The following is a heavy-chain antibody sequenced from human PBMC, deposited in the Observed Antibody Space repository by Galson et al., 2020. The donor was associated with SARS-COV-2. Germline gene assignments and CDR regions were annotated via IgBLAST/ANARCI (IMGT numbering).Heavy chain of an antibody. CDR3: ARDRRYNWNDDVWWFDP. D-gene: IGHD1-1*01. Sequence: SETLSLTCTVSGGSISSGDYYWSWIRQPPGKGLEWIGYIYYSGSTYYNPSLKSRVTISVDTSKNQFSLKLSSVTAADTAVYYCARDRRYNWNDDVWWFDPWGQGTLVTVSS. J-gene: IGHJ5*02. CDR1: GGSISSGDYY. CDR2: IYYSGST. V-gene: IGHV4-30-4*01.